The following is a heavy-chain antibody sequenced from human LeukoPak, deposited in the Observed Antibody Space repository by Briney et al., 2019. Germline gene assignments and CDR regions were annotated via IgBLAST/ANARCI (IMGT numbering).Heavy chain of an antibody. V-gene: IGHV1-69*04. CDR3: ARAETYYYDSSGYLLDY. D-gene: IGHD3-22*01. Sequence: SVKVSCKASGGTFTSYAISWVRQAPGQGLEWMGRIIPILGIANYAQKFQGRVTITADKSTSTAYMELSSLRSEDTAVYYCARAETYYYDSSGYLLDYWGQGTLVTVSS. CDR2: IIPILGIA. J-gene: IGHJ4*02. CDR1: GGTFTSYA.